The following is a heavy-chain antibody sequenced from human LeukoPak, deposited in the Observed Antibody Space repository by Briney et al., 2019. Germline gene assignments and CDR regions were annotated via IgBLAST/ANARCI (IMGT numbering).Heavy chain of an antibody. CDR1: GGTFSSYA. Sequence: GSSVTVSCKASGGTFSSYAISWVRQAPGQGLEWMGGIIPIFGTANYAQKFQGRVTITADESTSTAYMELSSLRSEDTAVYYCARDPRKRGYSYGRPGYYGMDVWGQGTTVTVSS. V-gene: IGHV1-69*01. CDR3: ARDPRKRGYSYGRPGYYGMDV. D-gene: IGHD5-18*01. CDR2: IIPIFGTA. J-gene: IGHJ6*02.